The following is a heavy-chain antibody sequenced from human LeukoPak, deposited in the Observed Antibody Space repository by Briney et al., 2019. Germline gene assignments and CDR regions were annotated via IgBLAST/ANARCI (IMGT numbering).Heavy chain of an antibody. D-gene: IGHD3-3*01. Sequence: GGSLRLSCAASGFTVSSHYMTWVRQAPGKGPEYVSIIYSDGNTHYADSVKGRFTLSRDNSKNTLYLQMNSLRAEDTAVYYCARDPYYAESGDPWGQGTLVTVSS. CDR1: GFTVSSHY. V-gene: IGHV3-53*01. J-gene: IGHJ5*02. CDR2: IYSDGNT. CDR3: ARDPYYAESGDP.